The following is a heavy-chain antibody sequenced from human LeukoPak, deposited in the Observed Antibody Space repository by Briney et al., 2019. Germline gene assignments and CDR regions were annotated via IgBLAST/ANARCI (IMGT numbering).Heavy chain of an antibody. V-gene: IGHV3-13*01. CDR3: ARGNGVRWDY. Sequence: GGSLRLSCAASGFTFSSYDMHWVRQATGKGLEWVSGIGTAGDTYYPGSVKGRFTISRENTKNSLYLQMNSLRAGDTAVYYCARGNGVRWDYWGQGTLVTVSS. CDR2: IGTAGDT. J-gene: IGHJ4*02. CDR1: GFTFSSYD. D-gene: IGHD2-8*01.